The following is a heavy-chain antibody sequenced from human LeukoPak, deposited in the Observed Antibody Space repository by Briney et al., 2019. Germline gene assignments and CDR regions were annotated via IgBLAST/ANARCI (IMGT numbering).Heavy chain of an antibody. V-gene: IGHV4-30-4*01. J-gene: IGHJ4*02. D-gene: IGHD4-17*01. CDR3: ARVADEFGDYGFDS. CDR2: IYNSGRT. CDR1: GGPISSATYY. Sequence: PSETLSLTCAVSGGPISSATYYWSWIRQPPGKGLEWVGHIYNSGRTYYNPSLKSRLTMSLDTSRNQFSLRLSSVTAADTAVYHCARVADEFGDYGFDSWGQGTLVTVSS.